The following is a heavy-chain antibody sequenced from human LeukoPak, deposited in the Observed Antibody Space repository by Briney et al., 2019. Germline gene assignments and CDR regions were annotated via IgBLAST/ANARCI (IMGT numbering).Heavy chain of an antibody. D-gene: IGHD3-22*01. CDR3: ARVGIPSYYYDSSGYYPQHFDY. V-gene: IGHV7-4-1*02. J-gene: IGHJ4*02. CDR2: INTNTGNP. Sequence: ASVKVSCKASGYTFTSYAMNWVRQAPGQGLEWMGWINTNTGNPTYAQGFTGRFVFSLDTSVSTAYLQISSLKAEDTAVYYCARVGIPSYYYDSSGYYPQHFDYWGQGTLVTVSS. CDR1: GYTFTSYA.